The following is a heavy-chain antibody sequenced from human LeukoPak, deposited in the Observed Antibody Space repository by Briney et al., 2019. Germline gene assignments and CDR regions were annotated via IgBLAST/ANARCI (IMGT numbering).Heavy chain of an antibody. D-gene: IGHD3-22*01. Sequence: PSQTLSLTCTVSGGSISSGAYYWSWIRQHPGKGLEWIGSIYYSGSTYYNPSLKSRVTISIDTSKNQFSLKLSSVTAADTAVYYCARVTSGYIGPLDYWGQGTLVTASS. CDR3: ARVTSGYIGPLDY. J-gene: IGHJ4*02. CDR1: GGSISSGAYY. V-gene: IGHV4-31*03. CDR2: IYYSGST.